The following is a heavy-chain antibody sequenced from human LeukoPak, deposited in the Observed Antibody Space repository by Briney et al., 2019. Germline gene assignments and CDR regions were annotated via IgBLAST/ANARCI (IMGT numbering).Heavy chain of an antibody. CDR3: ARGRARRYCSGGSCYERRFDP. D-gene: IGHD2-15*01. Sequence: SQTLSLTCAISGDSVSSNSAAWNWIRQSPSRGLEWLGRTYYRSKWSNDYAISVKSRITINPDTSKNQFSLHLNSVTPEDTAVYYCARGRARRYCSGGSCYERRFDPWGQGTLVTVSS. CDR2: TYYRSKWSN. J-gene: IGHJ5*02. CDR1: GDSVSSNSAA. V-gene: IGHV6-1*01.